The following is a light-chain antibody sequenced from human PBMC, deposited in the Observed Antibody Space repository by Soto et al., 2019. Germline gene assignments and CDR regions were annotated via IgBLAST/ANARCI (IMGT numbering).Light chain of an antibody. J-gene: IGKJ1*01. CDR3: QQSNSYSQT. Sequence: DIQITHSRSTLSASVGDRVTITCRASQSITSWLAWYQQKPGKAPKLLIYDVSSLESGVPSRFSGTGSGTEFTLTISSLQPDDFATYYCQQSNSYSQTLVQGTKVDIK. CDR1: QSITSW. V-gene: IGKV1-5*01. CDR2: DVS.